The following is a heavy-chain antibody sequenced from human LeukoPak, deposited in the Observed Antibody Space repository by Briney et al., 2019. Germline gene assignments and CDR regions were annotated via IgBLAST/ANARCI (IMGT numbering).Heavy chain of an antibody. D-gene: IGHD3-22*01. CDR1: GFTVSDNY. CDR3: ARDTGWAYDNAFDI. J-gene: IGHJ3*02. V-gene: IGHV3-66*01. Sequence: GGSLRLSCAASGFTVSDNYMSWVRQAPGKGLERVSVIYSGGSTNYADSVKGRFTISRDNSKNTLYLQMNSLRADDTAVYYCARDTGWAYDNAFDIWGQGTMVTVSS. CDR2: IYSGGST.